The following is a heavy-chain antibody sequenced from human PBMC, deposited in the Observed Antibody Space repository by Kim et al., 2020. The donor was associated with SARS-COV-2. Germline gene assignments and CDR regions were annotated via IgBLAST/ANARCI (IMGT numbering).Heavy chain of an antibody. CDR2: INPSDGST. D-gene: IGHD6-19*01. CDR3: ARGYSDGWYGYSDY. J-gene: IGHJ4*02. V-gene: IGHV1-46*01. CDR1: GYTFTNYY. Sequence: ASVKVSCKASGYTFTNYYMHWVRQAPGQGLEWMGIINPSDGSTKYAQKFQGRVTMTRYSSTTTVYMDLSSLRSEDTAVYYCARGYSDGWYGYSDYWGQGTLVTVSS.